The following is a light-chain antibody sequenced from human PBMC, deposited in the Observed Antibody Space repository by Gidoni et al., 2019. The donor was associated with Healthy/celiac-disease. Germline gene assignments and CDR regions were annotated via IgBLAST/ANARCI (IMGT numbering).Light chain of an antibody. J-gene: IGKJ4*01. CDR1: QSVLYSSNNKNY. Sequence: DIVMTQSPHSLAVSLGERATINCKSSQSVLYSSNNKNYLAWYQQKPGQPPKLLIYWASTREAGVPDRFSGSGSGTDFTLTISSLKAEDVAVYYCQQYYSAPLTFGGGTKVEIK. CDR3: QQYYSAPLT. V-gene: IGKV4-1*01. CDR2: WAS.